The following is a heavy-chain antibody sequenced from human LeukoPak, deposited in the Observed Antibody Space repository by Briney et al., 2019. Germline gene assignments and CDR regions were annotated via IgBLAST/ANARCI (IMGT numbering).Heavy chain of an antibody. CDR3: ARHSSVAQAPYYYYGMDV. CDR2: IYYSGST. Sequence: SETLSLTCTVSGGSISSYYWSWIRQPPGKGLEWIGYIYYSGSTSYNPSLKSRVTISVDTSKNQFSLKLSSVTAADTAVYYCARHSSVAQAPYYYYGMDVWGQGTTVTVSS. J-gene: IGHJ6*02. V-gene: IGHV4-59*08. D-gene: IGHD3-22*01. CDR1: GGSISSYY.